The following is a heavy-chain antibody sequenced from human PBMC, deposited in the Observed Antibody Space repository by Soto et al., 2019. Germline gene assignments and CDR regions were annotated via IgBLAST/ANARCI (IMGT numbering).Heavy chain of an antibody. J-gene: IGHJ6*03. D-gene: IGHD2-8*01. Sequence: GGSLRLSCAASGFTFSSYGMHWVRQAPGKGLEWVAVIWYDGSNKYYADSVKGRFTISRDNSKNTLYLQMNSLRAEDTAVYYCARVPLMGSTDPYYYYMDVWGKGTTVTVSS. CDR3: ARVPLMGSTDPYYYYMDV. CDR1: GFTFSSYG. V-gene: IGHV3-33*01. CDR2: IWYDGSNK.